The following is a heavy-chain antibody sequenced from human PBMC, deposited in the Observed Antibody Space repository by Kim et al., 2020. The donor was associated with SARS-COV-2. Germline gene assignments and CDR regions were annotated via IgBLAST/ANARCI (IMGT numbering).Heavy chain of an antibody. CDR3: AREREYCSSTSCHGGANWFDP. Sequence: SETLSLTCTVSGGSISSYYWSWIRQPPGKGLEWIGYIYYSGSTNYNPSLKSRVTISVDTSKNQFSLKLSSVTAADTAVYYCAREREYCSSTSCHGGANWFDPWGQGTLVTVSS. V-gene: IGHV4-59*01. D-gene: IGHD2-2*01. J-gene: IGHJ5*02. CDR1: GGSISSYY. CDR2: IYYSGST.